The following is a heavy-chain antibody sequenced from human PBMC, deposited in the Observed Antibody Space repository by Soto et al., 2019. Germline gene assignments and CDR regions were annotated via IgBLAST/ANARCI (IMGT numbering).Heavy chain of an antibody. CDR2: IWNDGSNQ. J-gene: IGHJ4*02. Sequence: GGSLRLSCAASGVTLSTHAMHGVRQAPGKGLEWVAMIWNDGSNQYYADSVKGRFTVSRDNSEHTVSLQMNSLRVEDTAIYYCGAAPNHLYFDYWGRGTLVTVSS. V-gene: IGHV3-33*01. D-gene: IGHD6-25*01. CDR3: GAAPNHLYFDY. CDR1: GVTLSTHA.